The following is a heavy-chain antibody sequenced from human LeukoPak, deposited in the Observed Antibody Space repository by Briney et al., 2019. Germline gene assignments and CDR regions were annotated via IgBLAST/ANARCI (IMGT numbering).Heavy chain of an antibody. CDR2: GFYSGSA. V-gene: IGHV4-39*01. J-gene: IGHJ4*02. CDR1: GGSISGSIYY. Sequence: SETLSLTCTVSGGSISGSIYYWAWVRQPPGKGLEWVGSGFYSGSAYSNPSLKSRVTISVDTSRNQFSLNLSSVTAADTAVYYCARLRGAMTPVTSDFDYWGQGTLVTVSS. D-gene: IGHD4-17*01. CDR3: ARLRGAMTPVTSDFDY.